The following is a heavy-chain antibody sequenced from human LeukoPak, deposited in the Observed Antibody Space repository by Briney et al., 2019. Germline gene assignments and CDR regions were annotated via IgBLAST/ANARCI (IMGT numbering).Heavy chain of an antibody. V-gene: IGHV4-34*01. CDR3: ARGDYYGSTYYYGMDV. CDR2: INHSGST. D-gene: IGHD3-10*01. CDR1: GGSFSGYY. Sequence: PSEALSLTCAVYGGSFSGYYWSWIRQPPGKGLEWIGEINHSGSTNYNPSLKSRVTISVDTSKNQFSLKLSSVTAADTAVYYCARGDYYGSTYYYGMDVWGQGTTVTVSS. J-gene: IGHJ6*02.